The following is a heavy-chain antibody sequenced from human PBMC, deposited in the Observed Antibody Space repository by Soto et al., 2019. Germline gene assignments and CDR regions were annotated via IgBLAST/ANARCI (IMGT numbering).Heavy chain of an antibody. CDR2: IYSGGST. CDR3: ARGWGGGAQSRYYYYMDV. Sequence: GGSLRLSCAASGFTVSSNYMSWVRQAPGKGLEWVSVIYSGGSTYYADSVKGRFTISRHNSKNTLYLQMNSLRAEDTAVYYCARGWGGGAQSRYYYYMDVWGKGTTVTVSS. D-gene: IGHD3-16*01. V-gene: IGHV3-53*04. J-gene: IGHJ6*03. CDR1: GFTVSSNY.